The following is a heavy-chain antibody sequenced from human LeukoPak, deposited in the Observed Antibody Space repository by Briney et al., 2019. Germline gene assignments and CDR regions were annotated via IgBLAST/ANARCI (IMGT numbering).Heavy chain of an antibody. CDR2: ISYSGNI. CDR1: GGSISDYY. J-gene: IGHJ5*02. D-gene: IGHD3-10*01. V-gene: IGHV4-59*12. CDR3: AREQYYGSGSFYNRFDP. Sequence: SETLSLTCNVSGGSISDYYWSWVRQPPGKGLEWIGYISYSGNINYNPSLKSRVTISVDTSTNQFSLNLTSVTAADTAVYYCAREQYYGSGSFYNRFDPWGQGTLVTVSP.